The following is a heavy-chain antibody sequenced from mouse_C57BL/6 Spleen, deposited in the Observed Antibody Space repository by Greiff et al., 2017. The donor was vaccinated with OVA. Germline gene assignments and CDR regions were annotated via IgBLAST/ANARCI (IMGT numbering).Heavy chain of an antibody. Sequence: QVQLQQPGAELVKPGASVKLSCKASGYTFTSYWMHWVKQRPGQGLEWIGMIHPNSGSNNYNEKFKSKATLTVDKSSSTAYMQLSSLTSEDSAVYYCARRDYGSSYGFAYWGQGTLVTVSA. CDR3: ARRDYGSSYGFAY. CDR2: IHPNSGSN. J-gene: IGHJ3*01. CDR1: GYTFTSYW. D-gene: IGHD1-1*01. V-gene: IGHV1-64*01.